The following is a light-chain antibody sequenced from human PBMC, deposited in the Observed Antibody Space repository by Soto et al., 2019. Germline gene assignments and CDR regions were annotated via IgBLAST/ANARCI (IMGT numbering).Light chain of an antibody. CDR2: CAS. CDR3: QQYGSSPWA. V-gene: IGKV3-20*01. Sequence: EIVLTQSPGTLSLSPGERATLSCRASQSVSSSYLAGYQQKPGQAPRLLIYCASSRATGIPDRFSGSGSGTDFTLTISRLEPEDFAVYYCQQYGSSPWAFGQGTKVEI. J-gene: IGKJ1*01. CDR1: QSVSSSY.